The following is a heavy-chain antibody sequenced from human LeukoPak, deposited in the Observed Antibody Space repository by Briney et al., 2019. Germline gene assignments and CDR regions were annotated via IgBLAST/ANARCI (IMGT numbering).Heavy chain of an antibody. V-gene: IGHV3-53*01. CDR2: IYSGGST. J-gene: IGHJ3*01. CDR1: GFTVSSNY. Sequence: PGGSLRLSCAASGFTVSSNYMTWVRQAPGKGLEWVSVIYSGGSTYYADSVKGRFTISRDSSKNTLYLQMNSLRAEDTAVYYCARDTATVDDAFDVWGQGTMVTVSS. CDR3: ARDTATVDDAFDV. D-gene: IGHD6-13*01.